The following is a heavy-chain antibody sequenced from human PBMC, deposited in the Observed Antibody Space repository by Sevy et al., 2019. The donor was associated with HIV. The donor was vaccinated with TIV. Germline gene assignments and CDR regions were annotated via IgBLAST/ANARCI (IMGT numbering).Heavy chain of an antibody. V-gene: IGHV4-59*01. D-gene: IGHD1-1*01. Sequence: SETLSLTCSVSGGSISSYFWTWVRQSPGKGLEWIGNIYFTGNTDYSPSLKSRVTLSLGTCESQLSLTLKSVTGADTAIYFCARDSTTRPRVLDYWGQGTLVTVSS. J-gene: IGHJ4*02. CDR3: ARDSTTRPRVLDY. CDR2: IYFTGNT. CDR1: GGSISSYF.